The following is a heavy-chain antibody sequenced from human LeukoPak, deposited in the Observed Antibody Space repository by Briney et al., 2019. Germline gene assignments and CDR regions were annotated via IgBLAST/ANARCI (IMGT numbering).Heavy chain of an antibody. CDR2: ISSGSDYT. D-gene: IGHD3-10*01. J-gene: IGHJ2*01. CDR3: AKIGVIGKWYYDI. V-gene: IGHV3-23*01. CDR1: GFSFSSHG. Sequence: PGGSLRLSCAASGFSFSSHGMSWVRQAPGKGPEWVSSISSGSDYTFYADSVKSRFIVSRDNSKNTLYLQMYSLRAGDTAVYYCAKIGVIGKWYYDIWGRGTLVTVSS.